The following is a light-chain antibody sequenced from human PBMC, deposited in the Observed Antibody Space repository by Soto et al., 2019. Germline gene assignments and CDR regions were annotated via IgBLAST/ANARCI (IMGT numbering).Light chain of an antibody. CDR2: RNS. J-gene: IGLJ3*02. CDR3: ASWDDSLIGWV. V-gene: IGLV1-47*01. CDR1: NSNIETNY. Sequence: QPVLTQPPSASGTPGQTVVISCSGSNSNIETNYVFWYQQLPGAAPKPLMYRNSQRPSGVPDRFSGSKSGTSASLAISGLRSDDEADYYCASWDDSLIGWVFGGGTKVTVL.